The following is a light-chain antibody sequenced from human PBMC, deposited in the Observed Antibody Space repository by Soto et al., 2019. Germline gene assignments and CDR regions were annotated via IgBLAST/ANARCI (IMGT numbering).Light chain of an antibody. J-gene: IGKJ4*01. CDR2: DAS. CDR3: QQYHNLPVT. V-gene: IGKV1-16*02. Sequence: DIQMTQSPSSLSASVGDRVTITCRASQEVSNHLAWFQQKPGKPPKSLISDASTLQSGVPSKFSGSGSGTDFTLTISSLQPEDFATYYCQQYHNLPVTFGVGTKVEIK. CDR1: QEVSNH.